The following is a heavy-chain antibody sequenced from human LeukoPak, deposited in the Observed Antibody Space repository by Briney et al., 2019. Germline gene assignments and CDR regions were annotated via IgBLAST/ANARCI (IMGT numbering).Heavy chain of an antibody. V-gene: IGHV1-3*01. CDR3: ARDSGSGNNDY. Sequence: ASVTVSCKASGYTFTSYAIHWVRQAPGQRLEWMGWISAGNGNTKYSQNFQGRVTFISNTSATTAFMELSSLRSEDAAVYYCARDSGSGNNDYWGQGTLVTVSS. CDR2: ISAGNGNT. J-gene: IGHJ4*02. D-gene: IGHD1-26*01. CDR1: GYTFTSYA.